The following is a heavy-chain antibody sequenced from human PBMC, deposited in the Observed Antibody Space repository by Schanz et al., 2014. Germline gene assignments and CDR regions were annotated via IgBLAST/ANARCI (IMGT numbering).Heavy chain of an antibody. CDR1: GFTFSTTG. V-gene: IGHV3-30*02. J-gene: IGHJ4*02. Sequence: QVQLVESGGDVVQPGRSLRLSCAASGFTFSTTGMHWVRQAPGKGLVWVTYIRYDGINKYYADSVKGRFTVSRDNAKSTLFLQMDSLRHEDTAIYYCAKEWSPSFWGQGTLVTVSS. CDR2: IRYDGINK. CDR3: AKEWSPSF. D-gene: IGHD1-26*01.